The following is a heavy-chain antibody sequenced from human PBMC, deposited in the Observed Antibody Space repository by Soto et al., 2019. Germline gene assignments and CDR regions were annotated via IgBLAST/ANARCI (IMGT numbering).Heavy chain of an antibody. V-gene: IGHV3-33*01. Sequence: QVHLVEFGGGVVQPGRSLRLSCAASGFTFNVYGMHWVRQAPGKGLEWVAIIWYDGSKTHHADSVKGRFTISRDNSNNPVYLQMNSLRVEVTAMYYCARGHFDWSWWFDYWGQGTLVTLSS. CDR2: IWYDGSKT. CDR1: GFTFNVYG. CDR3: ARGHFDWSWWFDY. J-gene: IGHJ4*02. D-gene: IGHD3-9*01.